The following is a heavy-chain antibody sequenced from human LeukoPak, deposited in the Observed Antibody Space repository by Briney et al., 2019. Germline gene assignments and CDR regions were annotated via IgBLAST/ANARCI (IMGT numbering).Heavy chain of an antibody. Sequence: SGGSLRLSCAASVFTFSSYWMHWLRQEPRKGLVWVSRISTDGSSRSYADSVKGRFTISRDNGKNTLYLQMNSLRAEDTAVYYCASYLTSILSGMDVWGQGATVTVSS. CDR3: ASYLTSILSGMDV. CDR2: ISTDGSSR. CDR1: VFTFSSYW. J-gene: IGHJ6*02. D-gene: IGHD2/OR15-2a*01. V-gene: IGHV3-74*01.